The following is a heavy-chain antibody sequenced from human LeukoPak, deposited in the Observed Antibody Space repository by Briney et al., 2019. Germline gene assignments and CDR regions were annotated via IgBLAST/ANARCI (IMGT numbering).Heavy chain of an antibody. V-gene: IGHV3-48*04. CDR2: ISSSSTI. CDR3: ARGGQILCSGGSCYSDYYGMDV. CDR1: GFTFSSYS. D-gene: IGHD2-15*01. J-gene: IGHJ6*02. Sequence: GGSLRLSCAASGFTFSSYSMNWVRQAPGKGLEWVSYISSSSTIYYADSVKGRFTISRDNAKNSLYLQMNSLRAEDTAVYYCARGGQILCSGGSCYSDYYGMDVWGQGTTVTVSS.